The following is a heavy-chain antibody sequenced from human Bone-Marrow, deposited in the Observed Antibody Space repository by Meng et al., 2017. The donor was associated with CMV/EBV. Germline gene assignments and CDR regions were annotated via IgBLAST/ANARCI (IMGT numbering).Heavy chain of an antibody. Sequence: SVKVSCKASGGTFSSYAISWVRQAPGQGLEWMGGIIPILGIANYAQKFQGRVTITADKSTSTAYMELSSLRSEDTAVYYCARRSATGYSSGWYSYYFDYWGPGTLVTVSS. CDR2: IIPILGIA. D-gene: IGHD6-19*01. CDR3: ARRSATGYSSGWYSYYFDY. V-gene: IGHV1-69*10. CDR1: GGTFSSYA. J-gene: IGHJ4*02.